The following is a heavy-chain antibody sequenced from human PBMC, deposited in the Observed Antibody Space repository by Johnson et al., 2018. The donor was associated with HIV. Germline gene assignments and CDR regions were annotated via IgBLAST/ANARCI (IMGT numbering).Heavy chain of an antibody. CDR3: TTDQGYYGDAFDI. CDR2: IYSGGKT. J-gene: IGHJ3*02. CDR1: GFTVSSNY. V-gene: IGHV3-66*01. Sequence: EVQLVESGGDLVQPGGSLRLSCAASGFTVSSNYMSWVRQAPGKGLAWVSVIYSGGKTYYADSVKGRFTISRDNSKNTLYLQMNSLKTEDTAVYYCTTDQGYYGDAFDIWGQGTMVTVSS. D-gene: IGHD3-10*01.